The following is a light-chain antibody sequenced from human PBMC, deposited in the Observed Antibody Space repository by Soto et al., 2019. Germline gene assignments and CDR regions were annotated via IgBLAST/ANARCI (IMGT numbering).Light chain of an antibody. CDR1: QGISNW. V-gene: IGKV1-12*01. CDR3: QQGNSFPVT. CDR2: AAS. J-gene: IGKJ5*01. Sequence: DLQMTQSPSSVSASVGDRVTITCRASQGISNWLAWYQQKPGKAPKLLIYAASSLQSGVPSRFGGSGSGTDFTLTISSLQPEDFATYSCQQGNSFPVTFGQGTRLEIK.